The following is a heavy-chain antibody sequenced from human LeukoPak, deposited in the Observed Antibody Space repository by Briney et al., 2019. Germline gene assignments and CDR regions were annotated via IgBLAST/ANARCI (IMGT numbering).Heavy chain of an antibody. CDR1: GDSISSYY. D-gene: IGHD2/OR15-2a*01. J-gene: IGHJ3*02. V-gene: IGHV4-4*07. Sequence: PSETLSLTCSVSGDSISSYYCSWIRQPAGKGLEWIGRIYTSGSTNYNPSLKSRVTISVDTSKNQISLKLTSVTAADTAVYYCARDRISAVVDAFDIWGQGTMVTVSS. CDR2: IYTSGST. CDR3: ARDRISAVVDAFDI.